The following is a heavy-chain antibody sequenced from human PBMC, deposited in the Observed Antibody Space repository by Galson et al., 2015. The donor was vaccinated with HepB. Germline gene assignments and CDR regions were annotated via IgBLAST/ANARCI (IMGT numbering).Heavy chain of an antibody. CDR1: GFTFSYYA. Sequence: SLRLSCAASGFTFSYYAMSWVRQPPGKGLEWISAITPSGDNTYSADSMKGRFTISRDNSRNTLFLQMNSLRAGDTAIYFCAKVFPEKTDGWYRQALYYFDSWGQGTTVTVPS. CDR3: AKVFPEKTDGWYRQALYYFDS. CDR2: ITPSGDNT. V-gene: IGHV3-23*01. D-gene: IGHD6-19*01. J-gene: IGHJ4*03.